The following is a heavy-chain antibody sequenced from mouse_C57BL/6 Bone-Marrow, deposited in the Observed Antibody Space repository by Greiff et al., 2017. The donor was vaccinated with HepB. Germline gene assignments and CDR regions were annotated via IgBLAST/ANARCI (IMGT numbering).Heavy chain of an antibody. J-gene: IGHJ2*01. CDR3: ANYYGSSYTGGY. CDR2: IHPNSGST. CDR1: GYTFTSYW. Sequence: VQLQQPGAELVKPGASVKLSCKASGYTFTSYWMHWVKQRPGQGLEWIGMIHPNSGSTNYNEKFKSKATLTVDKSSSTAYMQLSSLTSEDSAVYYCANYYGSSYTGGYWGKGTTLTVSS. D-gene: IGHD1-1*01. V-gene: IGHV1-64*01.